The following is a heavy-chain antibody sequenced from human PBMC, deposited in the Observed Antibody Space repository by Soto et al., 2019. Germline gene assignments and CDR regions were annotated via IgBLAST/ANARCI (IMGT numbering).Heavy chain of an antibody. CDR1: GFTFGDYA. V-gene: IGHV3-49*04. Sequence: GGSLRLSCTASGFTFGDYAMSWVRQAPGKGLEWVGFIRSKAYGGTTEYAASVKGRFTISRDDSKSIAYLQMNSLKTEDTALYYCTSFEYSSSFWERGWFDPWGKGTLFTVSS. CDR3: TSFEYSSSFWERGWFDP. J-gene: IGHJ5*02. CDR2: IRSKAYGGTT. D-gene: IGHD6-6*01.